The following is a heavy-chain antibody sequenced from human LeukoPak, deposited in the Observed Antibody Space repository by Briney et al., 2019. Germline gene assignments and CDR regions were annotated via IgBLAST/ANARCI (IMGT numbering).Heavy chain of an antibody. V-gene: IGHV4-34*01. J-gene: IGHJ4*02. CDR1: VGSFSGYY. CDR2: INHSGST. D-gene: IGHD6-6*01. Sequence: TSETLSLTCAVYVGSFSGYYWSWIRQPPGKGLEWIGEINHSGSTNYNPSLKSRVTISVDTSKNQFSLKLSTVTAADTAVCYCARGRVLGSSSPFDYWGQGTLVTVSS. CDR3: ARGRVLGSSSPFDY.